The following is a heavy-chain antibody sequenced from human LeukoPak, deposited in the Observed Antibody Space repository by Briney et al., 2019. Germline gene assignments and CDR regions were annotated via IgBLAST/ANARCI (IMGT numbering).Heavy chain of an antibody. CDR1: GYTFTGYY. D-gene: IGHD1-26*01. Sequence: ASVKVSCKTSGYTFTGYYIHCVRQAPGQGLEWMGWINPNSGDTNYAQKFQGRVSMTRDTSISTAYMELGRLGSDDTAVYYCAPSGTSYSDCYYFDYWGQGTLVTVSS. CDR3: APSGTSYSDCYYFDY. V-gene: IGHV1-2*02. J-gene: IGHJ4*02. CDR2: INPNSGDT.